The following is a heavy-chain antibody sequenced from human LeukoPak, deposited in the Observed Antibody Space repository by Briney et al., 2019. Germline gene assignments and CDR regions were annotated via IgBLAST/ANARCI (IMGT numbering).Heavy chain of an antibody. J-gene: IGHJ6*03. CDR1: GGSFSGYY. V-gene: IGHV4-34*01. CDR2: INHSGST. CDR3: ARAPRGYYYDSSGYHSRHYYTDV. D-gene: IGHD3-22*01. Sequence: SETLSLTCAVYGGSFSGYYWSWIRQPPEKGLEWIGEINHSGSTNYNPSLKSRVTISVDTSKNQFSLKLSSVTAADTAVYYCARAPRGYYYDSSGYHSRHYYTDVWGKGTAVTISS.